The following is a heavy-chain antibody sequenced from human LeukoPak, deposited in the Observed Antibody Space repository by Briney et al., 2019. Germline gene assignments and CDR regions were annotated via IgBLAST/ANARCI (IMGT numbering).Heavy chain of an antibody. CDR3: ARDRGYGDAFDI. V-gene: IGHV3-49*04. Sequence: GGSLRLSCTASGFTFGDYAMTWVRQAPGKGLEWVGFIRGKAYGGTTEYAASVKGRFTISRDDSKSIAYLQMNSLKTEDTAVYYCARDRGYGDAFDIWGQGTMVTVSS. D-gene: IGHD5-18*01. CDR2: IRGKAYGGTT. CDR1: GFTFGDYA. J-gene: IGHJ3*02.